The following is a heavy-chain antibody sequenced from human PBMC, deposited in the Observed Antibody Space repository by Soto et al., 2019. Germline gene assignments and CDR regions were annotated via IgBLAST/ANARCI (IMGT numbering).Heavy chain of an antibody. CDR2: ISWEGGST. J-gene: IGHJ4*02. V-gene: IGHV3-43*01. CDR1: GFSFDDFT. CDR3: AKGLGKQQLFFPPEH. Sequence: GGSLRLSCAASGFSFDDFTMYWVRQAPGKGLECVSLISWEGGSTFYAASVKGRFTISRDNSKNSLYLQMSSLRSEDTALYYCAKGLGKQQLFFPPEHWVEGTLVPVSS. D-gene: IGHD6-13*01.